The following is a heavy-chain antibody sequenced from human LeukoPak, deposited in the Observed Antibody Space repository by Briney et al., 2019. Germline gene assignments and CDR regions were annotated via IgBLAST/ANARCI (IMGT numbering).Heavy chain of an antibody. V-gene: IGHV3-23*01. Sequence: GGSLRLSCAASGFTFSSYAMSWVRQAPGKGLEWVSAISGSGGSTYYADSVKGRFTISRDNSKNTLYLQMNSLRAEDTAVYYCATGSSGYYYEEFDYWGQGTLVTVSS. CDR3: ATGSSGYYYEEFDY. D-gene: IGHD3-22*01. J-gene: IGHJ4*02. CDR1: GFTFSSYA. CDR2: ISGSGGST.